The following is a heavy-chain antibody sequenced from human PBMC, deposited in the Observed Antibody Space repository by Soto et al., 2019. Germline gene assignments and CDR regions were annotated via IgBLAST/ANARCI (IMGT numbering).Heavy chain of an antibody. D-gene: IGHD5-12*01. CDR3: ARSISLDLEWLRPGPFDY. CDR2: IYYSGST. Sequence: SETLSLTCTVSGGSISSSSYYWGWIRQPPGKGLEWIGSIYYSGSTYYNPSLKSRVTISVDTSKNQFSLKLSSVTAADTAVYYCARSISLDLEWLRPGPFDYWGQGTLVTVSS. CDR1: GGSISSSSYY. V-gene: IGHV4-39*01. J-gene: IGHJ4*02.